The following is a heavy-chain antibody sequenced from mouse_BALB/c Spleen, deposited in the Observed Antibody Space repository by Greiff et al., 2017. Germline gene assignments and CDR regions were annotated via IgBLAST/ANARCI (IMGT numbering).Heavy chain of an antibody. V-gene: IGHV5-9-3*01. CDR2: ISSGGSYT. CDR3: ASQVFYDYDPFAY. D-gene: IGHD2-4*01. CDR1: GFTFSSYA. Sequence: EVKLMESGGGLVKPGGSLKLSCAASGFTFSSYAMSWVRQTPEKRLEWVATISSGGSYTYYPDSVKGRFTISRDNAKNTLYLQMSSLRSEDTAMYYCASQVFYDYDPFAYWGQGTLVTVSA. J-gene: IGHJ3*01.